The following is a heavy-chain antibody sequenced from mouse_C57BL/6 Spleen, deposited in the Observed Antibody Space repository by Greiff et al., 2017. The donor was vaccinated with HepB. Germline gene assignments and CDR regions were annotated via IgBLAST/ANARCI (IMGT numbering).Heavy chain of an antibody. Sequence: QVQLKESGPELVKPGASVKISCKASGYAFSSSWMNWVKQRPGKGLEWIGRIYPGDGDTNYNGKFKGKATLTADKSSSTAYMQLSSLTSEDSAVYFCARADGYSLYYFDYWGQGTTLTVSS. CDR1: GYAFSSSW. CDR3: ARADGYSLYYFDY. CDR2: IYPGDGDT. J-gene: IGHJ2*01. V-gene: IGHV1-82*01. D-gene: IGHD2-3*01.